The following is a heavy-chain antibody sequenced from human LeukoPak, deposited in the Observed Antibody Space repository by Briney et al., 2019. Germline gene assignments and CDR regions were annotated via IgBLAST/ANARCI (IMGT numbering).Heavy chain of an antibody. Sequence: SETLSLTCTVSGGSISSSSYYWGWIRQPPGKGLEWIGSIYYSGSTYYNPSLKSRVTISVDTSKNQFSLKLSSVTAADTAVYYCARDNRYCSSTSCYIHPYYYYYMDVWGKGTTVTVSS. CDR3: ARDNRYCSSTSCYIHPYYYYYMDV. D-gene: IGHD2-2*02. J-gene: IGHJ6*03. CDR2: IYYSGST. V-gene: IGHV4-39*07. CDR1: GGSISSSSYY.